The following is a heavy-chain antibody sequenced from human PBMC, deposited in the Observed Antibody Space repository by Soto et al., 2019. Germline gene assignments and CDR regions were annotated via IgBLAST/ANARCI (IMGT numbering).Heavy chain of an antibody. D-gene: IGHD5-12*01. J-gene: IGHJ4*02. CDR3: ARDLTGYDDDVY. CDR2: ISSSGSVI. CDR1: GFTFSDYF. Sequence: GGAVRLSCAASGFTFSDYFMTWIRQTPGTGLEWFSYISSSGSVIYSTDSVKGRFTISRDNAHNSLSLKMTRLRAEDTAVSSCARDLTGYDDDVYWGQGTLVTVSS. V-gene: IGHV3-11*01.